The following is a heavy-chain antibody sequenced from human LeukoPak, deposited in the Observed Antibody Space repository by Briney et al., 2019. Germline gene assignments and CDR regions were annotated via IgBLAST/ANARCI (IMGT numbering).Heavy chain of an antibody. V-gene: IGHV4-34*01. Sequence: NSSETLSLTCAVYGGSFSGYYWSWIRQPPGKGLEWIGEINHSGSTNYNPSLESRVTISVDTSKNQFSLKLSSVTAADTAVYYCARGGRWLPFDYWGQGTLVTVSS. CDR3: ARGGRWLPFDY. CDR1: GGSFSGYY. CDR2: INHSGST. D-gene: IGHD5-12*01. J-gene: IGHJ4*02.